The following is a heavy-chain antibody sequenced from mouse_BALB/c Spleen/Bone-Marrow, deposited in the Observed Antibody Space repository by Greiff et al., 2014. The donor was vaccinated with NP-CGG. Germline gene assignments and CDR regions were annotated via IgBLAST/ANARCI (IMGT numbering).Heavy chain of an antibody. CDR2: IYPGDGDT. Sequence: VQLVESGAELARPGASVKLSCKASGYTFTSYWMQWVKQRPGQGLEWIGAIYPGDGDTRYTQKFKGKATLTADKSSSTAYTQLSSLASEDSAVYYCAREDSYSWFAYWGQGTLVTVSA. J-gene: IGHJ3*01. CDR1: GYTFTSYW. V-gene: IGHV1-87*01. CDR3: AREDSYSWFAY. D-gene: IGHD1-1*01.